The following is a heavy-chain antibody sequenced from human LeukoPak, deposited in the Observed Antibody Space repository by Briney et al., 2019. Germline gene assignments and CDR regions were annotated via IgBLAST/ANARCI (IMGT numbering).Heavy chain of an antibody. J-gene: IGHJ2*01. CDR2: INHSGST. V-gene: IGHV4-34*01. CDR3: GRDGYNYWYFDL. D-gene: IGHD5-24*01. Sequence: PSETLSLTCAVYGGSFSGYYWSWIRQPPGKGLEWIGEINHSGSTNYNPSLKSRVTISVDTSKNQFSLKLSSVTAADTAVYYCGRDGYNYWYFDLWGRGTLVTVSS. CDR1: GGSFSGYY.